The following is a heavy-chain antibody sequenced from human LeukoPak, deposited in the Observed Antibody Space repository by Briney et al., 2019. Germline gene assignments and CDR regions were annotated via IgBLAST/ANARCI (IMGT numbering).Heavy chain of an antibody. Sequence: RASVKVSCKASGYTFTSYAMHWVRQAPGQRLEWMGIINPSGGSTSYAQKFQGRVTMTRDTSTSTVYMELSSLRSEDTAVYYCARAQRGIAAAGTYDYWGQGTLVTVSS. CDR1: GYTFTSYA. J-gene: IGHJ4*02. CDR2: INPSGGST. V-gene: IGHV1-46*01. CDR3: ARAQRGIAAAGTYDY. D-gene: IGHD6-13*01.